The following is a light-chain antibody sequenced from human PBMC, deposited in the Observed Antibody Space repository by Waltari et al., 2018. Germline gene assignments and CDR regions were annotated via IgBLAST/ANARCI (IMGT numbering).Light chain of an antibody. Sequence: DIQMTQSPSSLSASVGDRVTITCRASKSISSYLNWYQQKPGKAPKLLIYDASSLQSGVPSRFSGSGSGTDFTLTISSLQPEDFATYYCQQSYSTPPMYTFGQGTKLEIK. CDR2: DAS. J-gene: IGKJ2*01. CDR3: QQSYSTPPMYT. V-gene: IGKV1-39*01. CDR1: KSISSY.